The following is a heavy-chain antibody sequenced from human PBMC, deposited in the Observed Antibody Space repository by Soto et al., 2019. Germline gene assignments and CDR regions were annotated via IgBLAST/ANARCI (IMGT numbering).Heavy chain of an antibody. CDR3: AKDEDYYDSSGYAPLDY. V-gene: IGHV3-23*01. J-gene: IGHJ4*02. CDR1: GFTFSSYA. Sequence: LRLSCAASGFTFSSYAMSWVRQAPGKGLEWVSAISGSGGSTYYADSVKGRFTISRDNSKNTLYLQMNSLRAEDTAVYYCAKDEDYYDSSGYAPLDYWGQGTLVTV. D-gene: IGHD3-22*01. CDR2: ISGSGGST.